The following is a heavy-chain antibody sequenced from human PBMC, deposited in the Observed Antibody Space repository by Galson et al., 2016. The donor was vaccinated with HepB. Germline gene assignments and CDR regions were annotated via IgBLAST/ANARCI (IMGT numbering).Heavy chain of an antibody. J-gene: IGHJ4*02. CDR2: INAGNGNT. Sequence: SVKVSCKASGYTFSNYGIHWVRQAPGQRLEWMGWINAGNGNTQYSQKFQGRATITRDTSASTAYMELSSLRSEDTAIYYGARPWLGVKDWGQGTLVTVSS. CDR1: GYTFSNYG. CDR3: ARPWLGVKD. D-gene: IGHD6-19*01. V-gene: IGHV1-3*01.